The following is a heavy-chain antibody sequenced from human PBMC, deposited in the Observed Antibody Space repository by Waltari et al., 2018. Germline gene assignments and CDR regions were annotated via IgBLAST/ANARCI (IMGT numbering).Heavy chain of an antibody. V-gene: IGHV3-21*01. CDR2: ISSSSSYI. J-gene: IGHJ6*03. Sequence: EVQLVESGGGLVKPGGSLRLSCAASGFTFSSYSMNWVRQAPGKGLEWVSSISSSSSYIYYADSVKGRFTISRDNAKNSLYLQMNSLRAEDTAVYYCARDDFWDYYYYYMDVWGKGTTVTVSS. CDR3: ARDDFWDYYYYYMDV. D-gene: IGHD3-3*01. CDR1: GFTFSSYS.